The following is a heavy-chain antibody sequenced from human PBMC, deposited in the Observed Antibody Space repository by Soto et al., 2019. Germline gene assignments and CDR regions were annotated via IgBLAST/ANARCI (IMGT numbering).Heavy chain of an antibody. V-gene: IGHV3-48*01. CDR2: ISSSSSTI. CDR1: GFTFSSYS. CDR3: ARDSSPTELLVDMDV. J-gene: IGHJ6*03. Sequence: GGSLRLSCAASGFTFSSYSMNWVRQAPGKGLEWVSYISSSSSTIYYADSVKGRFTISRDNAKNSLYLQMNSLRAEDTAVYYCARDSSPTELLVDMDVWGKGTTVTVSS. D-gene: IGHD6-13*01.